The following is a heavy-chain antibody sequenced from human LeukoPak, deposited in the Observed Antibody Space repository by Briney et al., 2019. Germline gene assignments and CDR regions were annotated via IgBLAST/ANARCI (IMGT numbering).Heavy chain of an antibody. J-gene: IGHJ3*02. D-gene: IGHD5-12*01. Sequence: PGGSLRLSCAASGFTFSSYSMNWVRQAPGKGLEWVSYISSSSSTIYYADSVKGRFTISRDNAKNSLYLQMNSLRAEDTAVYYCARDRVATIRKLDAFDIWGQGTMVTVSS. CDR1: GFTFSSYS. CDR3: ARDRVATIRKLDAFDI. CDR2: ISSSSSTI. V-gene: IGHV3-48*01.